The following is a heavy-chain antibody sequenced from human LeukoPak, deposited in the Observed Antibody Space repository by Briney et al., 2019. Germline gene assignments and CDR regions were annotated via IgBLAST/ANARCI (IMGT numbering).Heavy chain of an antibody. CDR3: ARDDSSRDDSGGYHF. CDR2: VHFSGST. V-gene: IGHV4-4*07. J-gene: IGHJ4*02. D-gene: IGHD3-22*01. Sequence: SETLSLTCAVSSASVTSXXXXXXXXXXXXXLXXVXRVHFSGSTNYNPXPXXRVXXSLDKSXNELSLTLNSVSAADTAVYYCARDDSSRDDSGGYHFWGRGVLVTVSS. CDR1: SASVTSXX.